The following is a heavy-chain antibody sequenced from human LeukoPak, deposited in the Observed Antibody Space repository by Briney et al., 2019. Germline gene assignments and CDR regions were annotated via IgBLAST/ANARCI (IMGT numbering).Heavy chain of an antibody. Sequence: SETLSLTCTVSGGFISSSSYYWGWIRQPPGKGLEWIGSIYYSGSTYYNPSLKSRVTISVDTSKNQFSLKLSSVTAADTAMYNCARLLMGAPPLDWGQGTLVTVSS. CDR1: GGFISSSSYY. D-gene: IGHD1-26*01. V-gene: IGHV4-39*01. CDR3: ARLLMGAPPLD. CDR2: IYYSGST. J-gene: IGHJ4*02.